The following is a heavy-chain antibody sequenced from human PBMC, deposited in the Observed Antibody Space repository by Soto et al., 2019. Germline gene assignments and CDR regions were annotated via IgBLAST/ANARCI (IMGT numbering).Heavy chain of an antibody. CDR2: TYYRSKWYN. Sequence: SQTLSLTCAISGDSVSSNSGAWNWIRQSPSRGLEWLGRTYYRSKWYNDFAVSVKSRITINPDTSKNQFSLQLNSVTPEDTAVYYCVRQYRDSQYYSGLDVWGQGTTVTGSS. D-gene: IGHD6-6*01. V-gene: IGHV6-1*01. CDR1: GDSVSSNSGA. J-gene: IGHJ6*02. CDR3: VRQYRDSQYYSGLDV.